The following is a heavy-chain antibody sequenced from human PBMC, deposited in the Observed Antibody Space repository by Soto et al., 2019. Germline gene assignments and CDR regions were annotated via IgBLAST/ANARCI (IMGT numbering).Heavy chain of an antibody. V-gene: IGHV1-69*02. CDR1: GGTFSSYT. CDR2: IIPILGIA. CDR3: ARAKVTQVAHHDY. D-gene: IGHD4-4*01. J-gene: IGHJ4*02. Sequence: QVQLVQSGAEVKKPGSSVKVSCKASGGTFSSYTISWVRQAPGQGLEWMGRIIPILGIANYAQKFQGRVKITQDKSTSTAYRALSSLRSEDTDVYYCARAKVTQVAHHDYWGQGTLVTVSS.